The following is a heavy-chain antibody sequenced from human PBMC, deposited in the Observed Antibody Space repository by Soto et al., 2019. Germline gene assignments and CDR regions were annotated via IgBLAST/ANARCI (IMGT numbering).Heavy chain of an antibody. CDR3: ARAGPPITGTRLSRYYYYGMDV. CDR1: GYTFTSYA. Sequence: ASVKVSCKASGYTFTSYAMHWVRQAPGQRLEWMGWINAGNGNTKYSQKFQGRVTITRDTSASTAYMELSSLRSEDTAVYYCARAGPPITGTRLSRYYYYGMDVWGQGTTVTVSS. V-gene: IGHV1-3*01. CDR2: INAGNGNT. D-gene: IGHD1-7*01. J-gene: IGHJ6*02.